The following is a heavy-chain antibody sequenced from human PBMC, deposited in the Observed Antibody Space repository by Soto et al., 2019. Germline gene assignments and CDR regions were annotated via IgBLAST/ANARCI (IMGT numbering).Heavy chain of an antibody. J-gene: IGHJ4*02. Sequence: GGSLRLSCAASGFTFSSYGMHWVRQAPGKGLEWVAVISYDGSNKYYADSVKGRFTISRDNSKNTLYLQMNSLRAEDTAVYYCAKDEPDYYDSSAMDYWGQGTLVTVSS. CDR2: ISYDGSNK. V-gene: IGHV3-30*18. CDR1: GFTFSSYG. D-gene: IGHD3-22*01. CDR3: AKDEPDYYDSSAMDY.